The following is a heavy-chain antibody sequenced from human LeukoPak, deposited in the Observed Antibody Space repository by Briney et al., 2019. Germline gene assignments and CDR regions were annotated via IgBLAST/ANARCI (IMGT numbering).Heavy chain of an antibody. J-gene: IGHJ3*02. CDR3: AKDIYYDSSGYPLWAFDI. CDR1: GFTFDDYA. CDR2: ISGDGGST. Sequence: GGSLRLSCAASGFTFDDYAMHWVRQAPGKGLEWVSLISGDGGSTYYADSVKGGFTISRDNSKNSLYLQMNSLRTEDTALYYCAKDIYYDSSGYPLWAFDIWGQGTMVTVSS. D-gene: IGHD3-22*01. V-gene: IGHV3-43*02.